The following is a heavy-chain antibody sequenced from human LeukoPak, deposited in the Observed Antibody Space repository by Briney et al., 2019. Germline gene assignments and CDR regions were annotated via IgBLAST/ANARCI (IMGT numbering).Heavy chain of an antibody. CDR2: IKSKTDGGTT. D-gene: IGHD3-16*01. CDR1: GFTFSNAW. J-gene: IGHJ6*03. V-gene: IGHV3-15*01. CDR3: TGDSYYYYMDV. Sequence: PGGSLRLSCAASGFTFSNAWMSWVRQAPGKGLEWVGRIKSKTDGGTTDYAAPVKGRFTISRDDSKNTLYLQMNSLKTEDTAVYYCTGDSYYYYMDVWGKGTTVTISS.